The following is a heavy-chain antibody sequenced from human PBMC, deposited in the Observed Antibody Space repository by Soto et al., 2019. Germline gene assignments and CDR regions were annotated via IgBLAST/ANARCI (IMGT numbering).Heavy chain of an antibody. CDR1: GCSLTTRGEV. CDR2: IFWDDDK. J-gene: IGHJ4*01. Sequence: QITLKASCPTPAKPTQTLTLTCSFSGCSLTTRGEVVGWLRKPPGTALDWLALIFWDDDKWSSPSLRSRLTIAVGTSKFQVVLITTNMAPVYTATYFCSRRSRGLASYLDQWGQGTLVTVSS. CDR3: SRRSRGLASYLDQ. V-gene: IGHV2-5*02. D-gene: IGHD5-12*01.